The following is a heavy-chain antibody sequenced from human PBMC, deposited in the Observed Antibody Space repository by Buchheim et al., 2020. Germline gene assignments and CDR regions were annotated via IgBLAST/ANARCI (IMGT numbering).Heavy chain of an antibody. CDR3: AREEVPAAGDY. CDR2: ISYDGSNK. V-gene: IGHV3-30-3*01. J-gene: IGHJ4*02. D-gene: IGHD2-2*01. CDR1: GFTFSSYA. Sequence: QVQLVESGGGVVQPGRSLRLSCAASGFTFSSYAMHWVRQAPGKGLEWVAVISYDGSNKYYADSVKGRFTISRDNSKNTLYLQMNSLRAEDTAVYYCAREEVPAAGDYWSQGTL.